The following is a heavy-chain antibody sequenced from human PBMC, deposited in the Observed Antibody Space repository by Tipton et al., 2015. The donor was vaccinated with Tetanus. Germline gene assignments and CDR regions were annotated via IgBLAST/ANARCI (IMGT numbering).Heavy chain of an antibody. Sequence: QLVQSGAEVKKPGAPVKVSCKASGYTFTHYGVNWVRQAPGQGLEWMGWISPFNENVYYAEKFQGRLTMTTDRSTATVYMDLRCLRSDDTAVYYCARGRGLGPHEYFEHWGQGTLVTVSS. D-gene: IGHD3/OR15-3a*01. CDR1: GYTFTHYG. CDR2: ISPFNENV. J-gene: IGHJ5*02. CDR3: ARGRGLGPHEYFEH. V-gene: IGHV1-18*01.